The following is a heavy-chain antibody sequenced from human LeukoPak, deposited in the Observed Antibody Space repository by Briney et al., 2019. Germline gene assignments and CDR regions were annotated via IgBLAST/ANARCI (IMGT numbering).Heavy chain of an antibody. V-gene: IGHV3-48*01. J-gene: IGHJ4*02. CDR2: ISSSSNTI. D-gene: IGHD5-18*01. Sequence: GGSLRLSCAVCGFTFSIYNMNWVRQAPGKGLEWGSYISSSSNTIYYAEAVKGRFTISRDNAKNSLYLQMNSLRAEDTAVYYCARATGGYSYGYDYWGQGTLVTVSS. CDR1: GFTFSIYN. CDR3: ARATGGYSYGYDY.